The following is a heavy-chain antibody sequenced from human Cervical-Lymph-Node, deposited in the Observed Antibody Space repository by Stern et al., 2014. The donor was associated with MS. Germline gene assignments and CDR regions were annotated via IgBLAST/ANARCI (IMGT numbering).Heavy chain of an antibody. CDR1: GFTFSRNW. J-gene: IGHJ4*02. CDR2: INSDGSNT. Sequence: EVQLVQSGGGLVQPGGSLRLSCAASGFTFSRNWMHWVRQAPGKGLAWVSHINSDGSNTSDADSVKGRFTISRDNTKNTLYLQMNSLRAEDTAVYYCARGGCSSTSCLDYWGQGTLVTVSS. CDR3: ARGGCSSTSCLDY. D-gene: IGHD2-2*01. V-gene: IGHV3-74*01.